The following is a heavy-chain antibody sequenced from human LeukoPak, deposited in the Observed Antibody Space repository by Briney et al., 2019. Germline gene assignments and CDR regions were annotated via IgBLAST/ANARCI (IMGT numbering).Heavy chain of an antibody. D-gene: IGHD2-2*02. CDR1: GFTFSNYW. J-gene: IGHJ6*02. Sequence: LRLSCVVSGFTFSNYWMHWVRQSSGKGLEWSGEIYHNGTPNYNPSLKSRVTISADTFKNHCSLKLTSATAADTAVYYCATAPILRGEGGEHYKYGMDVWGQGTTVIVSS. V-gene: IGHV4/OR15-8*01. CDR3: ATAPILRGEGGEHYKYGMDV. CDR2: IYHNGTP.